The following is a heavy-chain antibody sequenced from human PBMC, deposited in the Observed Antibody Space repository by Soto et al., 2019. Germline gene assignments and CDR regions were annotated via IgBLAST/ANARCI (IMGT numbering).Heavy chain of an antibody. CDR1: GFTFSSYG. D-gene: IGHD2-8*01. V-gene: IGHV3-30*18. CDR2: ISYDGSNK. Sequence: QVQLVESGGGVVQPGRSLRLSCAASGFTFSSYGMHWVRQAPGKGLEWVAVISYDGSNKYYADSVKGRFTISRDNSKNTMYLQMNSLRAEDTAVYYCAKVRGVPTLDYWGQGTLVTVSS. J-gene: IGHJ4*02. CDR3: AKVRGVPTLDY.